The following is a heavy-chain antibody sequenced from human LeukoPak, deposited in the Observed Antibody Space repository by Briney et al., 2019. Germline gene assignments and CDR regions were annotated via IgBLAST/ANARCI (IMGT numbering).Heavy chain of an antibody. CDR3: ARDTSIVVVTGYYYYYGMDV. V-gene: IGHV3-7*01. Sequence: RGSLRPSCAASGFTSSSYAMSWVRQAPGKGLEWVANIKQDGREKTYVDYMKGRLNISRDNAKNSLYLQMNSLRAEDTAVYYCARDTSIVVVTGYYYYYGMDVWGQGTTVTVSS. CDR1: GFTSSSYA. D-gene: IGHD2-21*02. CDR2: IKQDGREK. J-gene: IGHJ6*02.